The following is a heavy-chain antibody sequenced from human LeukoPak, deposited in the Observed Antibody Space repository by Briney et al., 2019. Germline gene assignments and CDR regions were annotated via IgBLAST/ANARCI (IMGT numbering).Heavy chain of an antibody. J-gene: IGHJ6*02. CDR2: ISYDGSNK. CDR1: GFTFSSYG. V-gene: IGHV3-30*18. Sequence: GGSLRLSCAASGFTFSSYGMHWVRQAPGKGLEWVAVISYDGSNKYYADSVKGRFTISRDNSKNTLYLQMNSLRAEDTAVYYCAKEWSGYYLGFYYYYGMDVWGQGTAVTVSS. CDR3: AKEWSGYYLGFYYYYGMDV. D-gene: IGHD3-3*01.